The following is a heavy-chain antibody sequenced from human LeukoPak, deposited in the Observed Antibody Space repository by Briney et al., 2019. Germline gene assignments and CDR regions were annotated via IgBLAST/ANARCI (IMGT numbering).Heavy chain of an antibody. D-gene: IGHD6-19*01. CDR2: INPNSGGT. V-gene: IGHV1-2*02. CDR1: GYTFTGYY. CDR3: ATPESGYSSGWFDY. J-gene: IGHJ4*02. Sequence: GASVKVSCKASGYTFTGYYMHWVRQAPEQGLEWMGWINPNSGGTNYAQKFQGRVTMTRDTSISTAYMELSRLRSDDTAVYYCATPESGYSSGWFDYWGQGTLVTVSS.